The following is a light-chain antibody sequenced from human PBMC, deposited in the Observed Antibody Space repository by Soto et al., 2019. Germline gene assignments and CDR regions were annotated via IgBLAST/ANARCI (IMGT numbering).Light chain of an antibody. Sequence: QSVVTQPPSASGTPGQRVTISCSGSSSNIGSRTVNWYQQLPGTAPKLLIYTNNQRPSGVPDRFSGSKSGTSASLAISGLQSEDEADYYCATWDDILGGHVFGTGTKLTVL. CDR3: ATWDDILGGHV. CDR1: SSNIGSRT. V-gene: IGLV1-44*01. CDR2: TNN. J-gene: IGLJ1*01.